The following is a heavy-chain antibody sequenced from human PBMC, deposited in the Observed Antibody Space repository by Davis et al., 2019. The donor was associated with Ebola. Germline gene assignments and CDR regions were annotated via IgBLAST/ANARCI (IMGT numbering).Heavy chain of an antibody. CDR3: ARGRGKWLRFYGMDV. V-gene: IGHV4-34*01. CDR2: INHSGST. CDR1: GGSFSGYY. J-gene: IGHJ6*02. D-gene: IGHD5-12*01. Sequence: SETLSLTCAVYGGSFSGYYWSWIRQPPGKGLEWIGEINHSGSTNYNPSLKSRVTISVDTSKKQFSLKLSSVTAADTAVYYCARGRGKWLRFYGMDVWGQGTTVTVSS.